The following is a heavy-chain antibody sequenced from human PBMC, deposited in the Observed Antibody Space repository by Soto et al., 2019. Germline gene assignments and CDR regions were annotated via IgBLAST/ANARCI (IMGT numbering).Heavy chain of an antibody. Sequence: QVQLQESGSRLVRPSQPLSLTCSVSGGSVSSGGYSWSWTRQAPGKGHEWIGFISPSGRPAYKPSLNSRVSTSVDTPKNQSSRELSSVTAAYTAAYYCTRGVLACGPGTLVTLSS. V-gene: IGHV4-30-2*01. CDR2: ISPSGRP. CDR3: TRGVLA. CDR1: GGSVSSGGYS. J-gene: IGHJ5*02. D-gene: IGHD2-8*01.